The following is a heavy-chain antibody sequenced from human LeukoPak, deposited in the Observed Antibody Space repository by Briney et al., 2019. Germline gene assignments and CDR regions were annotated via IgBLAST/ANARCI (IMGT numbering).Heavy chain of an antibody. CDR2: IYTSGST. V-gene: IGHV4-4*07. CDR1: GGSISSYY. CDR3: ARDRYCSGRSCYGPPDY. J-gene: IGHJ4*02. Sequence: TPSETLSLTCTVSGGSISSYYWSWIRQPAGKGPEWIGRIYTSGSTNYNPSLKSRVTMSVDTSKNQFSLKLNFVTAADTAVYYCARDRYCSGRSCYGPPDYWGQGALVIVS. D-gene: IGHD2-15*01.